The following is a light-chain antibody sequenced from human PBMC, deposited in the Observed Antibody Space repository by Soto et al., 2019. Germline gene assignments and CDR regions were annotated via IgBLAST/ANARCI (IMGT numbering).Light chain of an antibody. V-gene: IGLV2-14*01. CDR1: SSDVGGYNY. J-gene: IGLJ3*02. CDR3: SSYTSSSRV. Sequence: QSVLTQPASVSGSPGQSITISCTGTSSDVGGYNYVSWYQQHPGKAPKLMIYDGSNRPSGVSNRFSGSKSGNTASLTISGLQAEDEADYYCSSYTSSSRVFGGGTKLTVL. CDR2: DGS.